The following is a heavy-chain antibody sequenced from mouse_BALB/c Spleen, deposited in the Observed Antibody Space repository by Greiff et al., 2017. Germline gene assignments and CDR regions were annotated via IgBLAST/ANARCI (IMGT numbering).Heavy chain of an antibody. CDR1: GFTFSSYG. Sequence: DVQLVESGGDLVKPGGSLKLSCAASGFTFSSYGMSWVRQTPDKRLEWVATISSGGSYTYYPDSVKGRFTISRDNAKNTLYLQMSSLKSEDTAMYYCARRTTATGFDYWGQGTTLTVSS. CDR2: ISSGGSYT. V-gene: IGHV5-6*01. D-gene: IGHD1-2*01. CDR3: ARRTTATGFDY. J-gene: IGHJ2*01.